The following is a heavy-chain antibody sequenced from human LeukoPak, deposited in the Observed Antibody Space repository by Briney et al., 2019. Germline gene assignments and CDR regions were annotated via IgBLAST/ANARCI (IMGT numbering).Heavy chain of an antibody. J-gene: IGHJ4*02. D-gene: IGHD3-22*01. Sequence: SETLSLTCTVSGGSISSYYWSWIRQPPGKGLEWIGYIYNSGSTNYNPSLKSRVTISVDTSKNWFSMKLSSVTVADTAVYYCARELYPGDYNESSGYLEGGYFDYWGQGTLVTVSS. CDR1: GGSISSYY. V-gene: IGHV4-59*01. CDR2: IYNSGST. CDR3: ARELYPGDYNESSGYLEGGYFDY.